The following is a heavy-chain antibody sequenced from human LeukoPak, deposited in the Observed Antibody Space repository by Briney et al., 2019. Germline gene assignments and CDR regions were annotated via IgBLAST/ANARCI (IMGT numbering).Heavy chain of an antibody. CDR3: ARNSVVVPAAADAFDI. V-gene: IGHV1-2*02. D-gene: IGHD2-2*01. CDR1: GYTFAGYY. Sequence: GASVKVSCKASGYTFAGYYVHWVRQAPGQGLEWMGWINPNSGGTNYAQKFQGRVTMTRDTSISTAYMELSRLRSDDTAVYYCARNSVVVPAAADAFDIWGQGTMVTVSS. J-gene: IGHJ3*02. CDR2: INPNSGGT.